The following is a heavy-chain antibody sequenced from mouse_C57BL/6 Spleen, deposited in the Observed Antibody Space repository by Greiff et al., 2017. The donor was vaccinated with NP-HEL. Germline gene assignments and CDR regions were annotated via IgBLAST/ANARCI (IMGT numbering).Heavy chain of an antibody. V-gene: IGHV1-4*01. CDR2: INPSSGYT. D-gene: IGHD2-3*01. CDR3: AKYDYLDY. J-gene: IGHJ2*01. CDR1: GYTFTSYT. Sequence: QVQLKESGAELARPGASVKMSCKASGYTFTSYTMHWVKQRPGQGLEWIGYINPSSGYTKYNQKFKDKATLTADKSSSTAYMQLSSLTSEDSAVYYCAKYDYLDYWGQGTTLTVSS.